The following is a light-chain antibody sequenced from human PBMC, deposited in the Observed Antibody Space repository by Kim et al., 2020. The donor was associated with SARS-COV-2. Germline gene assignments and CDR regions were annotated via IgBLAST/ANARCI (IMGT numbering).Light chain of an antibody. J-gene: IGKJ4*02. CDR2: AAS. CDR1: QSISSY. V-gene: IGKV1-39*01. CDR3: HQSHASPLLT. Sequence: DIQMTQSPSSLAASVGDRVTIACRASQSISSYLNWYQLKPGKAPKLLIYAASSLQSGVPSRFSGSGSGTDFTLTISSLQPEDFATYYCHQSHASPLLTFGGGTKVDIK.